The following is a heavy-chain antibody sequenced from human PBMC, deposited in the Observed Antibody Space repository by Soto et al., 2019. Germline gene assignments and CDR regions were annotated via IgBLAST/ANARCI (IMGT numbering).Heavy chain of an antibody. V-gene: IGHV4-59*01. CDR1: GGSISSYY. Sequence: SETLSLTCTVSGGSISSYYWSWLRQPPGKGLKWIGYIYYRGSTNYNPSLKSRVTISVDTSKNQFSLKLSSVTAADTAVYYCARSWGFALDYWGQGTLVTVS. J-gene: IGHJ4*02. D-gene: IGHD3-10*01. CDR2: IYYRGST. CDR3: ARSWGFALDY.